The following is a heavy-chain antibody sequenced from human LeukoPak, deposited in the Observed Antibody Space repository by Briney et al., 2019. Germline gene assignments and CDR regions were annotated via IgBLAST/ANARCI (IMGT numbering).Heavy chain of an antibody. J-gene: IGHJ4*02. CDR1: EYSFTSYW. CDR3: ARERERGSDY. D-gene: IGHD1-1*01. Sequence: GESLKISCKGSEYSFTSYWIGWVRQMPGKGLEWMGIIYPADSDTRYSPSFQGQVTISADKSISIAYLQWSSLKASDTAVYYCARERERGSDYWGQGTLVTVSS. CDR2: IYPADSDT. V-gene: IGHV5-51*01.